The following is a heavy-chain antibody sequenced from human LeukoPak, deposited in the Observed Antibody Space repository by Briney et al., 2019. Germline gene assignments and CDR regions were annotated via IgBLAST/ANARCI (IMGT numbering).Heavy chain of an antibody. CDR1: GYTFTGYY. CDR2: INPNSGGT. D-gene: IGHD4-17*01. J-gene: IGHJ5*02. Sequence: GASVKVSCKASGYTFTGYYMHWVRQAPGQGLEWMGWINPNSGGTNYAQKFQGRVTMTRDTSISTAYMELSSLRSEDTAVYYCARNDYGDYGRGNWFDPWGQGTLVTVSS. CDR3: ARNDYGDYGRGNWFDP. V-gene: IGHV1-2*02.